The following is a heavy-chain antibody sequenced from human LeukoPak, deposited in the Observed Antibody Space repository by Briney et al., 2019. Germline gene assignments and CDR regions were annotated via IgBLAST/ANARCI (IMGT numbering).Heavy chain of an antibody. CDR2: ISYDGTND. CDR1: GFTFRSYG. V-gene: IGHV3-30*03. D-gene: IGHD1-1*01. J-gene: IGHJ5*02. Sequence: GGSLRLSCAASGFTFRSYGMHWVRQAPGKGLEWVAFISYDGTNDNYADSVKGRFTISRGNSKNTVDLQMNSLRTEDTAVYYSARGNGAPNWFDPWGQGTLVTVSS. CDR3: ARGNGAPNWFDP.